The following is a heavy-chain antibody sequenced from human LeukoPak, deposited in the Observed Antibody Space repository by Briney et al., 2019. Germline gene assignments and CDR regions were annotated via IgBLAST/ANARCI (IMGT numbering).Heavy chain of an antibody. CDR1: GFTFSTYA. CDR2: IKGGGDDP. J-gene: IGHJ4*02. D-gene: IGHD2-21*02. Sequence: GRSLRLSCAASGFTFSTYAMGWVRQGPGKGLEWVSSIKGGGDDPFYADSVKGRFTISRDNSKNTLFPQLNSLRAEDSAVYYCAKGGHDFNPFYWWGQGTLVTVSS. V-gene: IGHV3-23*01. CDR3: AKGGHDFNPFYW.